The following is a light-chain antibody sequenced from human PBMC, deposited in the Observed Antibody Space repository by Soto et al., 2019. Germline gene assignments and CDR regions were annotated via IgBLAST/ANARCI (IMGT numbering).Light chain of an antibody. CDR3: QSYGSRSVV. Sequence: QSVLTQPPSVSGAPGQRVTISCTGNSSNIGAGYDVHWYQQLPGTAPKLLIYGNINRPSGVPDRFSGSKSGTSASLAITGLQAEDEAYFYCQSYGSRSVVFGGGTKLTVL. V-gene: IGLV1-40*01. J-gene: IGLJ2*01. CDR1: SSNIGAGYD. CDR2: GNI.